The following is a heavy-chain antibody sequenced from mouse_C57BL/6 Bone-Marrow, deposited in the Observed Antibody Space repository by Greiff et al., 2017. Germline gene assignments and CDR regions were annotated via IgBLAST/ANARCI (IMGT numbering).Heavy chain of an antibody. CDR3: TRFGYYGSTYEFAY. V-gene: IGHV1-50*01. D-gene: IGHD1-1*01. CDR1: GYTFTTYW. CDR2: IDPSDSYT. Sequence: QVQLQQPGAELVKPGASVKLSCKASGYTFTTYWMQWLKQRPGQGLEWIGEIDPSDSYTNYNQKFKGKATLTVDTSSSPAYMQLSSLTSEDSAVYYCTRFGYYGSTYEFAYWGQGTLVTVSA. J-gene: IGHJ3*01.